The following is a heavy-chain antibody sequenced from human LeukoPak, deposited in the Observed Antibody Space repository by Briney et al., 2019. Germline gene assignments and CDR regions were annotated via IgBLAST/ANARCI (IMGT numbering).Heavy chain of an antibody. CDR3: AREVVIFPDYYYYGMDV. J-gene: IGHJ6*02. CDR1: GFTFSAYA. D-gene: IGHD3-9*01. CDR2: ISHDGYST. V-gene: IGHV3-23*01. Sequence: GGSLRLSCAASGFTFSAYAMSWVRQAPGKGLEWVSTISHDGYSTYYADSVKGRFTISRDNAKNSLYLQMNSLRAEDTAVYYCAREVVIFPDYYYYGMDVWGQGTTVTVSS.